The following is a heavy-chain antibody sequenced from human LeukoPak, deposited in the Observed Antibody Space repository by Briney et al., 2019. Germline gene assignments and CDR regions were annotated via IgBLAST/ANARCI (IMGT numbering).Heavy chain of an antibody. CDR1: GYTFIGYY. CDR3: ASISGNAPFDY. Sequence: ASVKVSCKASGYTFIGYYLHWVRQAPGQGLEWMGWVNPNSGGTNYAQKFQGRVTMTRDTSISTAYMELSRLRSDDTAVYYCASISGNAPFDYWGQGTLVTVSS. J-gene: IGHJ4*02. CDR2: VNPNSGGT. V-gene: IGHV1-2*02. D-gene: IGHD1-1*01.